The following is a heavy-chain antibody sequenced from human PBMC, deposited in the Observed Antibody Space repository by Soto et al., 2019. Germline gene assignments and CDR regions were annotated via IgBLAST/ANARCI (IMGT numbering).Heavy chain of an antibody. J-gene: IGHJ3*01. V-gene: IGHV1-2*02. CDR1: GYRITAYY. D-gene: IGHD3-10*01. CDR3: ARAGIRNAFDF. Sequence: QVQLVQSGAEVKKPGASVKVSCTASGYRITAYYMHWVRQAPGQGLEWMGWINPNSGGTSYARKVKGAVSMTRDTSISTPYVELRRLTSDDTAVYFCARAGIRNAFDFWGQGTMVTVSS. CDR2: INPNSGGT.